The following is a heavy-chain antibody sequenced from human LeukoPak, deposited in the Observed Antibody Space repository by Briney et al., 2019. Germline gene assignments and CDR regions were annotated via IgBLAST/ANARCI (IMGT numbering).Heavy chain of an antibody. J-gene: IGHJ5*02. CDR1: GGSISSSSYY. V-gene: IGHV4-39*07. Sequence: PSETLSLTCTVSGGSISSSSYYWGWIRQPPGKGLEWIGSIYYSGSTYYNPSLKSRVTISVDTSKNQFSLKLSSVTAADTAVYYCARVGPPYIAAADWFDPWGQGTLVTVSS. CDR2: IYYSGST. CDR3: ARVGPPYIAAADWFDP. D-gene: IGHD6-13*01.